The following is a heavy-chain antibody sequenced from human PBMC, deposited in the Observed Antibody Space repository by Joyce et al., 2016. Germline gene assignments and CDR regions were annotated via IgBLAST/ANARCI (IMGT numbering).Heavy chain of an antibody. D-gene: IGHD3-10*01. V-gene: IGHV3-30*18. Sequence: QVQLAESGGGVVQPGRSLRLSCAASGVTFRSYGMHWVRRAAGKGLEWVAVNSYDGSDKYYADSVKGRFTISRDNSNNTLYLQMNSLRAEDTAVYYCAKDKVYYYGSGLDYWGQGTLVTVSS. CDR1: GVTFRSYG. J-gene: IGHJ4*02. CDR2: NSYDGSDK. CDR3: AKDKVYYYGSGLDY.